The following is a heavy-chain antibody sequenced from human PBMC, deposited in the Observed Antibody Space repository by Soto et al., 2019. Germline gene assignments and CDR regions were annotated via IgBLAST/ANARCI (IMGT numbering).Heavy chain of an antibody. CDR1: GFTFSSYS. Sequence: HPGVCLRLSCAASGFTFSSYSMNWVRQAPGKGLEWVSYISSSSSTIYYADSVKGRFTISRDNAKNSLYLQMNSLRAEDTAVYYCASSWPIVVVPPATQNTDDYWGAGT. CDR3: ASSWPIVVVPPATQNTDDY. CDR2: ISSSSSTI. V-gene: IGHV3-48*01. D-gene: IGHD2-2*01. J-gene: IGHJ4*02.